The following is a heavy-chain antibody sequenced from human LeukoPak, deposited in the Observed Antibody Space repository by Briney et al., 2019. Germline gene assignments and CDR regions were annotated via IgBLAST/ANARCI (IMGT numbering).Heavy chain of an antibody. Sequence: SETLSLTCTVSGYSISSVYYWRWVRQPPGKGLEWIGSIYHSGSTYYNPSLKSRVTISVATSKNQFSLKLTSLTAADTAVYYCARAIEVGAMTPFDYWGQGTLVTVSS. CDR3: ARAIEVGAMTPFDY. CDR2: IYHSGST. V-gene: IGHV4-38-2*02. D-gene: IGHD1-26*01. CDR1: GYSISSVYY. J-gene: IGHJ4*02.